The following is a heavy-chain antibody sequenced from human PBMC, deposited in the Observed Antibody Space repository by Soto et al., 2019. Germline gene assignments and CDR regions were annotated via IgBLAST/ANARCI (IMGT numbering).Heavy chain of an antibody. Sequence: SETLSLTCAVYGGSFSGYYWSWIRQPPGKRLEWIAYIYYSGSTNYNPSLKSRATISVDTSKSQVSLTLTSMTAADAALYYCARSPNYYYYGFDVWGQGTAVTVSS. D-gene: IGHD3-10*01. CDR3: ARSPNYYYYGFDV. CDR1: GGSFSGYY. CDR2: IYYSGST. V-gene: IGHV4-34*11. J-gene: IGHJ6*02.